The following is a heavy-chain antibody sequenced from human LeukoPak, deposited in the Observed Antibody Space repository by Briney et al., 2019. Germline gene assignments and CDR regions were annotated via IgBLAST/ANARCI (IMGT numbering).Heavy chain of an antibody. J-gene: IGHJ4*02. CDR3: ARGIAARPIDY. Sequence: ASVKVSCKASGYTFTSYDINWVRQATGQGLEWMGWMNPNSGNTGYAQKFQGGVAMTRNTSISTAYMELSSLRSEDTAVYYCARGIAARPIDYWGQGTLVTVSS. CDR2: MNPNSGNT. V-gene: IGHV1-8*01. CDR1: GYTFTSYD. D-gene: IGHD6-6*01.